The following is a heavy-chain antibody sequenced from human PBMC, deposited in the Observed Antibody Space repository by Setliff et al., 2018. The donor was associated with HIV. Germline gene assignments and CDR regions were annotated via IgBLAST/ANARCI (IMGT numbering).Heavy chain of an antibody. CDR1: GYSFTTYW. CDR3: TRHPLRPGIAHHYYHIDV. Sequence: GESLKISCKGSGYSFTTYWIGWVRQMPGKGLEWMGIIYPYDSDTRYSPSFQGQVTISADKSISTAYVQWSGLKASDTAIYYCTRHPLRPGIAHHYYHIDVWGTGTTVTVSS. D-gene: IGHD5-12*01. J-gene: IGHJ6*03. V-gene: IGHV5-51*01. CDR2: IYPYDSDT.